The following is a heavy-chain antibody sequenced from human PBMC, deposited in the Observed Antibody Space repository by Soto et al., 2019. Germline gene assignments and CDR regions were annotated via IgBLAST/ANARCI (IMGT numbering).Heavy chain of an antibody. CDR3: AKDEGATMIVVNY. CDR1: GFTFSSYG. D-gene: IGHD3-22*01. CDR2: ISYDGSNK. Sequence: PGGSLILSCAASGFTFSSYGMHWVRQAPGKGLEWVAVISYDGSNKYYADSVKGRFTISRDNSKNTLYLQMNSLRAEDTAVYYCAKDEGATMIVVNYWGQGTLVTVSS. V-gene: IGHV3-30*18. J-gene: IGHJ4*02.